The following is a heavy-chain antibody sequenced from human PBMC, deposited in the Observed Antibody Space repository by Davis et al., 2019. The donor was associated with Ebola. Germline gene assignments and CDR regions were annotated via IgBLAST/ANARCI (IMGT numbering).Heavy chain of an antibody. CDR3: AREGSFTRSGSSPLDY. CDR1: GFTFSSYA. Sequence: GESLKISCAASGFTFSSYAMHWVRQAPGKGLEYVSAISSNGGSTYYANSVKGRFTISRDNSKNTLYLQMGSLRAEDMAVYYCAREGSFTRSGSSPLDYWGQGTLVTVSS. D-gene: IGHD1-26*01. V-gene: IGHV3-64*01. CDR2: ISSNGGST. J-gene: IGHJ4*02.